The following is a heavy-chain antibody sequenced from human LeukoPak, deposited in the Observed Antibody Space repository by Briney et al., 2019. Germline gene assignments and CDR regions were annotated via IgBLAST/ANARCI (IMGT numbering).Heavy chain of an antibody. V-gene: IGHV1-46*01. CDR3: ARIRDGYNDAYDI. CDR2: INPSDGST. CDR1: GYTFTSYY. Sequence: ASVKVSCKASGYTFTSYYIHLVRQAPGQGFEWMAIINPSDGSTTNSQKFQGRVTMTRDTSASTVYMELSGLRSEDTALYYCARIRDGYNDAYDIWGQGTMVTVSS. J-gene: IGHJ3*02. D-gene: IGHD5-24*01.